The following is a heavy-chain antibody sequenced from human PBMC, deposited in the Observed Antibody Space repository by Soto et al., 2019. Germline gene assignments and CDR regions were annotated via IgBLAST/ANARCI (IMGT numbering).Heavy chain of an antibody. J-gene: IGHJ5*02. CDR1: GGSLSAYY. D-gene: IGHD3-3*01. CDR2: INHSGST. CDR3: ARGGLLFLEWLPNWVDP. V-gene: IGHV4-34*01. Sequence: SETLSLTCAVYGGSLSAYYWSWIRQPPGKGLEWIGEINHSGSTNYNPSLKSRVTISVDTSKNQFSLKLSSVTAADTDVYFCARGGLLFLEWLPNWVDPWGQGTLVTVS.